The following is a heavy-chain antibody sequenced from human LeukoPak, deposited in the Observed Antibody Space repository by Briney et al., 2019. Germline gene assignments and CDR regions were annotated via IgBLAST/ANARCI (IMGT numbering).Heavy chain of an antibody. V-gene: IGHV3-20*04. CDR2: INWNGGST. J-gene: IGHJ4*02. Sequence: PGGSLRLSCAASGFTFDDYGMSWVRQAPGKGLEWVSGINWNGGSTGYADSVKGRFTISRDNAKNSLYLQMNSLRAEDTALYYCARGWGYYDSSGYLGDFDYWGQGTLVTVSS. CDR1: GFTFDDYG. CDR3: ARGWGYYDSSGYLGDFDY. D-gene: IGHD3-22*01.